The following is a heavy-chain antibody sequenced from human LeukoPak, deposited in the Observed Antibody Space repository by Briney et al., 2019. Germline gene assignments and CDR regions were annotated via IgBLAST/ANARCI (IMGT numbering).Heavy chain of an antibody. D-gene: IGHD2-2*01. CDR3: ARWLGYCSSTSCSKDYYGMDV. J-gene: IGHJ6*02. CDR2: INHSGST. Sequence: SETLSLTCAVYGGSFSGYYWSWIRQPPGKGLEWIGEINHSGSTNYNPSLKSRVTISVDTSKNQFSLKLSSVTAADTAVYYCARWLGYCSSTSCSKDYYGMDVWGQGTTVIVSS. V-gene: IGHV4-34*01. CDR1: GGSFSGYY.